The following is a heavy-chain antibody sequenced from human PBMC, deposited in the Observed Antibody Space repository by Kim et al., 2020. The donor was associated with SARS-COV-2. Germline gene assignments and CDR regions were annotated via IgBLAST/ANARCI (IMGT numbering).Heavy chain of an antibody. CDR3: AKDGGGWLTTGWYYFDN. J-gene: IGHJ4*02. CDR1: GFTFNNYA. V-gene: IGHV3-23*01. CDR2: TSGSGTKT. D-gene: IGHD6-19*01. Sequence: GGSLRLSCAASGFTFNNYAMTWVRQAPGKGLEWVSSTSGSGTKTYYTDSVRGRLTISRDNSKDMLYLQMNSLRAEDTAVYYCAKDGGGWLTTGWYYFDNWGQGTLVTVSS.